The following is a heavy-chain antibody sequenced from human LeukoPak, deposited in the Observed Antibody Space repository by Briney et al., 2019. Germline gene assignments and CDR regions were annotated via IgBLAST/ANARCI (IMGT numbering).Heavy chain of an antibody. CDR2: MNPNSGNT. J-gene: IGHJ6*02. CDR1: GYTFTSYD. CDR3: ARVYSSSWYYYYGMDV. D-gene: IGHD6-13*01. Sequence: GASAKVSCKASGYTFTSYDINWVRQATGQGLEWMGWMNPNSGNTGYAQKFQGRVTMTRNTSISTAYMELSSLRSEDTAVYYCARVYSSSWYYYYGMDVWGQGTTVTVSS. V-gene: IGHV1-8*01.